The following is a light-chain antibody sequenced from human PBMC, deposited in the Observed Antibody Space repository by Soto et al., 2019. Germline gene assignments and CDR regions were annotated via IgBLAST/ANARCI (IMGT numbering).Light chain of an antibody. V-gene: IGKV3-20*01. CDR3: QQYGSSPPLT. CDR2: GAS. Sequence: EIVLTQSPGTLSLSPGDRGTLPCRASQSVSSSYLAWYQQKPGQAHRLLIYGASNRATGIPDRFSGSGSGTDFTLTISRLEPEDFAVYYCQQYGSSPPLTFGGGTKVDI. J-gene: IGKJ4*01. CDR1: QSVSSSY.